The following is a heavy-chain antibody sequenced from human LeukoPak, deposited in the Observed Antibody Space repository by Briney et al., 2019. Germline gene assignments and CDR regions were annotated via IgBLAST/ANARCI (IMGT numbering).Heavy chain of an antibody. CDR2: ISAYNGNT. D-gene: IGHD3-10*01. CDR3: ARGVTMVH. Sequence: ASVKVSCKTSGYTFTGYYIHWVRQAPGQGLEWMGWISAYNGNTNYAQKLQGRVAMTTDTSTSTAYMELRSLRSDDTAVYYCARGVTMVHWGQGTLVTVSS. V-gene: IGHV1-18*04. CDR1: GYTFTGYY. J-gene: IGHJ4*02.